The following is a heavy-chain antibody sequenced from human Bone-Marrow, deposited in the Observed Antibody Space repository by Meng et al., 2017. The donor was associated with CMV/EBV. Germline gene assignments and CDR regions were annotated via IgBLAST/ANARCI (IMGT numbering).Heavy chain of an antibody. J-gene: IGHJ4*02. D-gene: IGHD6-6*01. V-gene: IGHV3-9*01. CDR1: GYTFTSYY. Sequence: SCKASGYTFTSYYMHSVRQAPGKGLEWVSGISWNSGTIGYADSVKGRFTISRDNAKNSLYLQMNSLRAEDTAFYYCAKGRFEYTSSSIDYWGQGTLVTVSS. CDR3: AKGRFEYTSSSIDY. CDR2: ISWNSGTI.